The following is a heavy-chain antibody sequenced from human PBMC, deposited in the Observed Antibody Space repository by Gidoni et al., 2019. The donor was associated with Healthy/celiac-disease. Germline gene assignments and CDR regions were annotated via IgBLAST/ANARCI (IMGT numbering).Heavy chain of an antibody. CDR1: GFTFMSSA. J-gene: IGHJ4*02. CDR3: ARDGDLLDSSGSLFDY. V-gene: IGHV3-48*03. D-gene: IGHD3-22*01. Sequence: EVRLVESGGGLVQPGGSLRLSCSASGFTFMSSAMNWVCQAPGKGLEWVSYISSSGRTIYYADSVKGRFTISRDNAKNSLYLQMNSLRAEDTAVYYCARDGDLLDSSGSLFDYWGQGTLVTVSS. CDR2: ISSSGRTI.